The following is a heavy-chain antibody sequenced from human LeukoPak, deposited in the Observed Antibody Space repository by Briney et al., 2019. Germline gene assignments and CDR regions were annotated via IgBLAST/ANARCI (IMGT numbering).Heavy chain of an antibody. J-gene: IGHJ4*02. D-gene: IGHD6-13*01. Sequence: PGGSLRLSCAGSGFTFSSYGMSWVRQAPGKGLEWVSAIGGSGGSTYYTDSVKGRFTISRDNSKNTLYLQMNSLRAEDTALYYCAKSYSSSWGFDSWGQGTLVTVSS. V-gene: IGHV3-23*01. CDR3: AKSYSSSWGFDS. CDR2: IGGSGGST. CDR1: GFTFSSYG.